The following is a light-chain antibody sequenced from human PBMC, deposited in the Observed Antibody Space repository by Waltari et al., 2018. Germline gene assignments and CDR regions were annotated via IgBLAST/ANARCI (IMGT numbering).Light chain of an antibody. CDR3: QQYNNWPYT. CDR1: QSVSSN. V-gene: IGKV3-15*01. Sequence: EIVMTQSPATLSVSPGERATLSCRASQSVSSNLAWYQQKPGQAPRLLIYGASTRATGSPARFSGSGSGTEFTLTISSMQSEDFAVYYCQQYNNWPYTFGQGTKVEIK. CDR2: GAS. J-gene: IGKJ2*01.